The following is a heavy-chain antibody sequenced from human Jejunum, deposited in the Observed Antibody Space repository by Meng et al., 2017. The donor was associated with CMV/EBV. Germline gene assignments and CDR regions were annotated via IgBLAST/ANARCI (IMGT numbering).Heavy chain of an antibody. V-gene: IGHV4-4*02. Sequence: SGGSINDNKWWTWVRQTPGKGLEWIGDIFRTGTTSLNPSLKSRVTISADKSKNHFSLNLSSVTDADTAVYYCVTHDYGSRTSGFGPWGQGTLVTVSS. CDR1: GGSINDNKW. CDR3: VTHDYGSRTSGFGP. CDR2: IFRTGTT. J-gene: IGHJ5*02. D-gene: IGHD3-10*01.